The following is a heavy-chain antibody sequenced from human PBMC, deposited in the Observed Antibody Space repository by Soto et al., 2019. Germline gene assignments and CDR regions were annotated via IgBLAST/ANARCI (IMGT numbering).Heavy chain of an antibody. CDR3: VRGGSNYAA. D-gene: IGHD4-4*01. CDR2: IKPDESEK. V-gene: IGHV3-7*01. J-gene: IGHJ5*02. Sequence: EVQLVESGGGLVQPGGSLRLSCTASGFKFSDSWMTWVRQAPGKGLEWVARIKPDESEKKYADSVKGRFSISRDNAKNSMYLQMDSLRGEDTSVYYCVRGGSNYAAWGQGTLVNVYS. CDR1: GFKFSDSW.